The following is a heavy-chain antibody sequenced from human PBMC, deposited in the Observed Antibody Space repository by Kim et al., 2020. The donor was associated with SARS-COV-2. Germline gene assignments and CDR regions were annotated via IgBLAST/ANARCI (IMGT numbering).Heavy chain of an antibody. V-gene: IGHV3-49*03. CDR3: TREGGYDSSGYGLTPYNYNGMDV. CDR1: GFTFGDYG. Sequence: GGSLRLSCVGSGFTFGDYGVSWFRQAPGKGLEWISFIRSKAFGGTTDSAASVKGRFTISREDSKSVAYLQMNSLKTEDTAVYFCTREGGYDSSGYGLTPYNYNGMDVWGQGTTVTVSS. CDR2: IRSKAFGGTT. D-gene: IGHD3-22*01. J-gene: IGHJ6*02.